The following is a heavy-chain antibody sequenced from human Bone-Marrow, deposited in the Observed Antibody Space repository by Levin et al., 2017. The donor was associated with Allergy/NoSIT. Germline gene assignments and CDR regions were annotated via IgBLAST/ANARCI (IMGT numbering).Heavy chain of an antibody. V-gene: IGHV3-30*18. CDR1: GFTFSNYG. CDR3: AQEKVDILTGYPFKNFHYSMEV. D-gene: IGHD3-9*01. CDR2: ISHDGTKK. J-gene: IGHJ6*02. Sequence: HPGGSLRLSCVVSGFTFSNYGFHWVRQAPGRGLEWVALISHDGTKKYYADSVQGRLTISRDKSKNTMYLQMDSLRDEDTAVYYCAQEKVDILTGYPFKNFHYSMEVWGRGTTVTVSS.